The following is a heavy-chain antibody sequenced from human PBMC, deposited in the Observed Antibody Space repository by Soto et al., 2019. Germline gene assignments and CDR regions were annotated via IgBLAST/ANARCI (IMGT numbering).Heavy chain of an antibody. CDR3: ARPNSLEGSGMGWFDP. CDR2: IHPSDSDT. D-gene: IGHD2-15*01. V-gene: IGHV5-51*01. Sequence: PGESLKISCKGSGFTFTSYWIGWVRQIPGKGLEWMGIIHPSDSDTRYSPSFQGQVTISVDKSISTAYLQWSSLKASDTAMYYCARPNSLEGSGMGWFDPWGQGTLVTVSS. CDR1: GFTFTSYW. J-gene: IGHJ5*02.